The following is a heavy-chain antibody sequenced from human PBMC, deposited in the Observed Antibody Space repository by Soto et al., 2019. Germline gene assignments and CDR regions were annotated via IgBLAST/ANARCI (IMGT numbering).Heavy chain of an antibody. V-gene: IGHV4-34*01. CDR2: ITHSGST. CDR1: GGSFSGYY. Sequence: PSETLSLTCAVYGGSFSGYYWSWIRQPPGKGLEWIGEITHSGSTNYNPSLKSRVTISVDTSKNQFSLKLSSVTAADTAVYYCARARFGELFRGKNWFDPWGQGTLVT. J-gene: IGHJ5*02. CDR3: ARARFGELFRGKNWFDP. D-gene: IGHD3-10*01.